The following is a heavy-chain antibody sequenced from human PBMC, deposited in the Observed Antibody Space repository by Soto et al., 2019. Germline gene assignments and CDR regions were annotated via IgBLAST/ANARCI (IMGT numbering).Heavy chain of an antibody. V-gene: IGHV1-69*13. CDR3: ARGSRDGYNSGRDKYYYYGMDV. CDR1: GGTFSSYA. CDR2: IIPIFGTA. D-gene: IGHD5-12*01. J-gene: IGHJ6*02. Sequence: SVKVSCKASGGTFSSYAISWVRQAPGQGLEWMGGIIPIFGTANYAQKFQGRVTITADESTSTAYMELSSLRSEDTAVYYCARGSRDGYNSGRDKYYYYGMDVWGQGTTVTVSS.